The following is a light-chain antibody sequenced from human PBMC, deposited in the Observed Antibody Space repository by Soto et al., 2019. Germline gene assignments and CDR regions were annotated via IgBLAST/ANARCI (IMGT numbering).Light chain of an antibody. Sequence: IMMTLSPATLFVFPGGEVILSCRASENVGTNLAWYQQKPGQAPRLLIYGSSTRATGIPATFSGSGSGTEFTLTISSLQSEESAIYYCQQYNNWGLSFGGGTKVDIK. CDR1: ENVGTN. CDR2: GSS. V-gene: IGKV3D-15*01. J-gene: IGKJ4*01. CDR3: QQYNNWGLS.